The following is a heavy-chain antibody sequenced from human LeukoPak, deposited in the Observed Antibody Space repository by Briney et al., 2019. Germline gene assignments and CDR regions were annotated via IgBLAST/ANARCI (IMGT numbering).Heavy chain of an antibody. J-gene: IGHJ4*02. CDR1: GGSFNYY. V-gene: IGHV4-34*01. CDR2: INQSGIT. CDR3: ARGSHRAWEVLLD. D-gene: IGHD3-10*01. Sequence: SETLSLTCAVYGGSFNYYWSWIRQPPGKGLEWIGDINQSGITNYDPSLKSRVTVSIDTSKNQLSLKVTSVTAADTAVYYCARGSHRAWEVLLDWGQGTLVTVSS.